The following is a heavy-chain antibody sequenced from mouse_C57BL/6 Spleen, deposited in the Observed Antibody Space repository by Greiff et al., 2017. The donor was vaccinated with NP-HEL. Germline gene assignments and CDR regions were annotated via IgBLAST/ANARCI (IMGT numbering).Heavy chain of an antibody. V-gene: IGHV5-4*01. Sequence: EVQGVESGGGLVKPGGSLKLSCAASGFTFSSYAMSWVRQTPEKRLEWVATISDGGSYTYYPDNVKGRFTISRDNAKNNLYLQMSHLKSEDTAMYYCARDKDYGSSRYWYFDVWGTGTTVTVSS. CDR2: ISDGGSYT. CDR1: GFTFSSYA. D-gene: IGHD1-1*01. J-gene: IGHJ1*03. CDR3: ARDKDYGSSRYWYFDV.